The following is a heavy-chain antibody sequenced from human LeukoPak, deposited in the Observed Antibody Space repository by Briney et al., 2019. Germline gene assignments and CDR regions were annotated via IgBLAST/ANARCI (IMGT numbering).Heavy chain of an antibody. Sequence: ASVKVSCKASGYTFTSYDINWVRQAPGKGLEWMGGFDPEDGETIYAQKFQGRVTMTEDTSTDTAYMELSSLRSEDTAVYYCATSYYYDSSGYYGNWFDPWGQGTLVTVSS. J-gene: IGHJ5*02. CDR2: FDPEDGET. V-gene: IGHV1-24*01. D-gene: IGHD3-22*01. CDR1: GYTFTSYD. CDR3: ATSYYYDSSGYYGNWFDP.